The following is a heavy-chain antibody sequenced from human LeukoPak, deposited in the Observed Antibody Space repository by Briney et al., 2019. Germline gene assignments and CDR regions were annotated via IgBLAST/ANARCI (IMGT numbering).Heavy chain of an antibody. V-gene: IGHV4-59*08. D-gene: IGHD2-15*01. CDR1: GGSINDYY. CDR2: IYYSGST. J-gene: IGHJ4*02. CDR3: ARHTPGYPDFL. Sequence: PSETLSLTCSVSGGSINDYYCSWIRQPPGKGLEWIGYIYYSGSTSYNPSLKSRVTISVDTSKNQISLKLSSVTAADTAVYYCARHTPGYPDFLWGQGALVTVSS.